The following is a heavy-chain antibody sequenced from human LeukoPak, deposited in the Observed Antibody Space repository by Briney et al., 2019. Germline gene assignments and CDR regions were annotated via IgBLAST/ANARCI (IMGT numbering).Heavy chain of an antibody. Sequence: SETLSLTCIVSGGSLSSYYWSWIRQPPGKGLELIGYIFTSGFTNYNPSLESRVTISLDTSKNQFSLKLYSVTAADTAVYYCARLDTSDWAWYFDLWGRGSLVTVSS. J-gene: IGHJ2*01. CDR1: GGSLSSYY. D-gene: IGHD6-19*01. CDR3: ARLDTSDWAWYFDL. V-gene: IGHV4-4*09. CDR2: IFTSGFT.